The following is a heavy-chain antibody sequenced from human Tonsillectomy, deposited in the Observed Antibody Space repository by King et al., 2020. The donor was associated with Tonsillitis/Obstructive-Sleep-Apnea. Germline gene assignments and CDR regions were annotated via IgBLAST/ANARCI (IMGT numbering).Heavy chain of an antibody. CDR2: IYYSGST. V-gene: IGHV4-39*01. CDR1: SGSISSNTYY. CDR3: ASDGEYSVTNYFDY. J-gene: IGHJ4*02. D-gene: IGHD5/OR15-5a*01. Sequence: QLQESGPGLVKPSETLSLTCTVSSGSISSNTYYWDWIRQPPGKGLEWIGNIYYSGSTYYNPSLKSRVTISVDTSKNQFSLKVSSVTAADTAVYYCASDGEYSVTNYFDYWGQGTLVTVSS.